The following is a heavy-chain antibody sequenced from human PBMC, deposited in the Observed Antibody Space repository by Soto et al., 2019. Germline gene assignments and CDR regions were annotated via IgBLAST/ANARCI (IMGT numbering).Heavy chain of an antibody. CDR2: ISYDGSNK. D-gene: IGHD6-19*01. CDR1: GFTFSSYA. V-gene: IGHV3-30-3*01. J-gene: IGHJ4*02. CDR3: VRDTAPYSSGWHNRHFAY. Sequence: QVQLVESGGGVVQPGRSLRLSCAASGFTFSSYAMHWVRQAPGKGLEWVAVISYDGSNKYYADSVRGRFTISRANSKTLQRQLNALRGADTALHYCVRDTAPYSSGWHNRHFAYWGQGTLVTVAS.